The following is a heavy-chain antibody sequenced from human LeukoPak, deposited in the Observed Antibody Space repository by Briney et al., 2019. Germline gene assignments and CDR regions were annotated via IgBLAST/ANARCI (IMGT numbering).Heavy chain of an antibody. V-gene: IGHV3-21*01. Sequence: GGSLKLSCAASGFTFSSYSMNWVRQAPGKGLEWVSSIISSSSYIYYADSVKGRFTISRDNAKNSLYLQMNSLRAEDTAVYYCAREGKTDCSSTSCYPLDVWGKGTTVTVSS. J-gene: IGHJ6*04. CDR1: GFTFSSYS. CDR2: IISSSSYI. D-gene: IGHD2-2*01. CDR3: AREGKTDCSSTSCYPLDV.